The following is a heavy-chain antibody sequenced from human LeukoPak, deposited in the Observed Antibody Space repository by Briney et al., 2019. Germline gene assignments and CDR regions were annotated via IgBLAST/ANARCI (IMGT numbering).Heavy chain of an antibody. V-gene: IGHV4-4*07. CDR1: GGSISSYY. D-gene: IGHD2-2*01. Sequence: PSETLSLTCTVSGGSISSYYWSWIRQPAGKGLEWIGRIYTSGSTNYNPSLKSRVTMSVDTSKNQFSLKLSSVTAADTAVYYCARDRGWGYCSSTSCYQTNWFDPWGQGTLVTVSS. CDR3: ARDRGWGYCSSTSCYQTNWFDP. J-gene: IGHJ5*02. CDR2: IYTSGST.